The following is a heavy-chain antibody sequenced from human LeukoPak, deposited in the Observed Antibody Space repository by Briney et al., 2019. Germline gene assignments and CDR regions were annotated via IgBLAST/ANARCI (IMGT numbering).Heavy chain of an antibody. Sequence: GRSLRLSCAASGFTFDDYAMHWVRQTPGKGLEWVSGISWNSGIIGYADSVKGRFTISRDNAKSSLYLQMNSLRAEDTALYYCARSNKDYYVSYYLDVWAKGTTVTVSS. CDR3: ARSNKDYYVSYYLDV. D-gene: IGHD5-24*01. CDR1: GFTFDDYA. J-gene: IGHJ6*03. CDR2: ISWNSGII. V-gene: IGHV3-9*01.